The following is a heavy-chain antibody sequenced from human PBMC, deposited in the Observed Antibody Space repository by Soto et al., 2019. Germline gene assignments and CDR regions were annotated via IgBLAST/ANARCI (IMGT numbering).Heavy chain of an antibody. Sequence: QVQLVQSGAEVKKPGASVKVSCKASGYTFTSYDINWVRQATGQGLEWMGWMNPNSGNTGYAQKFQGRVTMTRNTSISTAYKELTSLRSEYKAVYYCARERTVAGNDYWGQGTLVTVSS. D-gene: IGHD6-19*01. J-gene: IGHJ4*02. CDR2: MNPNSGNT. CDR1: GYTFTSYD. V-gene: IGHV1-8*01. CDR3: ARERTVAGNDY.